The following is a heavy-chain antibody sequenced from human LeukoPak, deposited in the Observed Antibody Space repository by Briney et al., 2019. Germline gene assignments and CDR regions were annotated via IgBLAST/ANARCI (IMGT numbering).Heavy chain of an antibody. CDR1: GGSVSSTSYY. V-gene: IGHV4-61*01. CDR3: ARLEVADCYFDY. J-gene: IGHJ4*03. Sequence: SETLSLTCTVSGGSVSSTSYYWSWIRQPPGKGLEWIGYIFFSGSTNYKASLKSRVTISVDTSKNQFSLKLSSVTAADTAVYYCARLEVADCYFDYWGQGTLVTVSS. CDR2: IFFSGST. D-gene: IGHD6-13*01.